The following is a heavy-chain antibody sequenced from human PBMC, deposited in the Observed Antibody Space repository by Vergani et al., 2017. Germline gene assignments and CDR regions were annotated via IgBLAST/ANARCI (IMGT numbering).Heavy chain of an antibody. CDR3: AKNLYDYSHYAWFDP. Sequence: VQLVESGPGLVKPPGTLSLTCAVSGGSISGTNWWSWVRQSPGKGLEWIGEIYHSGSTNYNPSLKSRVTISVDKSKNQFSLKLSSVTAADTAVYYCAKNLYDYSHYAWFDPWGQGTLVTVSS. J-gene: IGHJ5*02. V-gene: IGHV4-4*03. CDR1: GGSISGTNW. D-gene: IGHD4-11*01. CDR2: IYHSGST.